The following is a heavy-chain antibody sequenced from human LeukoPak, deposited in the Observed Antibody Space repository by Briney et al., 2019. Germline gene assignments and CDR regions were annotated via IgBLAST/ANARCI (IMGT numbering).Heavy chain of an antibody. CDR3: AKATIFGVVMPHNYYYGMDV. V-gene: IGHV3-30*18. J-gene: IGHJ6*02. CDR2: ISYDGSNK. D-gene: IGHD3-3*01. CDR1: GFTFSSYG. Sequence: GRSLRLSCAASGFTFSSYGMHWVRQAPGKGLEWVAVISYDGSNKYYADSVKGRFTISRDNFKNTLYLQMNSLRAEDTAVYYCAKATIFGVVMPHNYYYGMDVWGQGTTVTVSS.